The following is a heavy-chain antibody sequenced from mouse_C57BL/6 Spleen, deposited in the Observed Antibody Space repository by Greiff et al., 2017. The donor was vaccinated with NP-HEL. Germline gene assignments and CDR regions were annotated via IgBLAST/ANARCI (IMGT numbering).Heavy chain of an antibody. CDR2: INPNNGGT. V-gene: IGHV1-18*01. CDR3: ARSNYDYDWFAY. D-gene: IGHD2-4*01. CDR1: GYTFTDYN. J-gene: IGHJ3*01. Sequence: EVQLQQSGPELVKPGASVKIPCKASGYTFTDYNMDWVKQSHGKSLEWIGDINPNNGGTIYNQKFKGKAKLTVDKSSSTAYMELRSLTSEDTAFYYCARSNYDYDWFAYWGQGTLVTVSA.